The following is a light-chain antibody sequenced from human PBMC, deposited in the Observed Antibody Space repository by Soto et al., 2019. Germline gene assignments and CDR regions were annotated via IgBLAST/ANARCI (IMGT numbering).Light chain of an antibody. J-gene: IGKJ1*01. CDR1: QTVSNW. CDR3: QQYSAYWT. CDR2: KAS. V-gene: IGKV1-5*03. Sequence: DIQLTQSPSTLSASVGDRVTITCRASQTVSNWLVWFQQKPGKAPKLLIHKASSLGSGVPSRFSGSGSGTEFALTISSLQPEDFATYFCQQYSAYWTFGQGTKVEIK.